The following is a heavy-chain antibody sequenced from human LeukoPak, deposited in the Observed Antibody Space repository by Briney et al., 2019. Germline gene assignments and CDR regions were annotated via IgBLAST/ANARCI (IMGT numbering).Heavy chain of an antibody. CDR2: INPNSGGT. J-gene: IGHJ4*02. V-gene: IGHV1-2*02. D-gene: IGHD4-23*01. Sequence: ASVKVSCKASGYTFTGYYMHWVRQAAGQGLEWMGWINPNSGGTNYAQKFQGRVTMTRDTSISTAYMELSRLRSDDTAVYYCARGSSVGNSVDYWGQGTLVTVSS. CDR1: GYTFTGYY. CDR3: ARGSSVGNSVDY.